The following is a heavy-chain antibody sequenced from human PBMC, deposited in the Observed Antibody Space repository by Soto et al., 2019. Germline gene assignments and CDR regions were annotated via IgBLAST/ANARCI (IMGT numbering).Heavy chain of an antibody. CDR2: INPSGGST. CDR3: AREGPSLHYVWGSYRPNWFDP. CDR1: GYTFTSYY. D-gene: IGHD3-16*02. V-gene: IGHV1-46*01. J-gene: IGHJ5*02. Sequence: ASVKVSCKASGYTFTSYYMHWVRQAPAQGLEWMGIINPSGGSTSYAQKFQGRVTMTRDTSTSTVYMELSSLRSEDTAVYYCAREGPSLHYVWGSYRPNWFDPWGQGTLVTVSS.